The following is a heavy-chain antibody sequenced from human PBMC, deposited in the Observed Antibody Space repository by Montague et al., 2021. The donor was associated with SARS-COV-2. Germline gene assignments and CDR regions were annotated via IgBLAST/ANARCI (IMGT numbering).Heavy chain of an antibody. CDR1: GDSVSSNSAA. CDR3: ARGSWHIVVVTAIRDGYYGMDV. CDR2: TYFRSNWNY. Sequence: CAISGDSVSSNSAAWSWIRQSPSRGLEWLARTYFRSNWNYDYAPXVAGRVTVNPDTSKNQVSLEPSSVTAADTAVYYCARGSWHIVVVTAIRDGYYGMDVWGQGTTVTVSS. D-gene: IGHD2-21*02. J-gene: IGHJ6*02. V-gene: IGHV6-1*01.